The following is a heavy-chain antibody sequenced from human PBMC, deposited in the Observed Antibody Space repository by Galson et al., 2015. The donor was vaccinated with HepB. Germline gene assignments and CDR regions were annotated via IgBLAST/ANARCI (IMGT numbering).Heavy chain of an antibody. CDR3: ARGRYGGNFFFDY. D-gene: IGHD4-23*01. Sequence: SLRLSCAASGFTFSSYAMHWVRQAPGKGLEWVAVISYDGSNKYYADSVKGRFTISRDNSKNTLYLQMNSLRAEDTAVYYCARGRYGGNFFFDYWGQGTLVTVSS. CDR1: GFTFSSYA. J-gene: IGHJ4*02. CDR2: ISYDGSNK. V-gene: IGHV3-30-3*01.